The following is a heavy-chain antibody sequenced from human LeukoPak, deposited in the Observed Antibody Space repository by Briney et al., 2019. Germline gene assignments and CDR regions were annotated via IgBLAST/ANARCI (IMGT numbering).Heavy chain of an antibody. CDR3: TMGSTSKLDY. J-gene: IGHJ4*02. CDR2: IRSKANSYAT. Sequence: HPGGSLRLSCAASGFTFSGSAMHWVRQASGKGLEWVGRIRSKANSYATAYAASVKGRFTISRDDSKNTAYLQVNSLKTEDTAVYYCTMGSTSKLDYWGQGTLVTVSS. CDR1: GFTFSGSA. D-gene: IGHD2-2*01. V-gene: IGHV3-73*01.